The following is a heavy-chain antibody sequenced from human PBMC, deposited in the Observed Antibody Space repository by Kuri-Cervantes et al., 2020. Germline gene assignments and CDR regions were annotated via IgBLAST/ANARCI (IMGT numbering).Heavy chain of an antibody. CDR1: GFTFSSYG. CDR2: IATDEVMK. J-gene: IGHJ4*02. CDR3: AKSQGSGDFLDY. Sequence: SPKISCAASGFTFSSYGMHWVRQAPGKGLEWMTVIATDEVMKHYADSVRGRFTISRDTSKNTVYLQMNSLRPEDTAVYYCAKSQGSGDFLDYWGQGTLVTVSS. D-gene: IGHD4-17*01. V-gene: IGHV3-30*18.